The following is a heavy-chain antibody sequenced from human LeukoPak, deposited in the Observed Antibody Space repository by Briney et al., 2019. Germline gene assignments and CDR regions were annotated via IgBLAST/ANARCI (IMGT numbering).Heavy chain of an antibody. V-gene: IGHV3-33*08. D-gene: IGHD4-17*01. CDR3: ARGHYGDYLFDS. CDR1: GFTFRNYA. CDR2: IWYDGSNK. Sequence: GGSLRLSCAASGFTFRNYAMSWVRQAPGKGLEWVAVIWYDGSNKYYADSVKGRFTISRDNSKNTLYLQMNSLRAEDTAVYYCARGHYGDYLFDSWGQGTLVTVSS. J-gene: IGHJ4*02.